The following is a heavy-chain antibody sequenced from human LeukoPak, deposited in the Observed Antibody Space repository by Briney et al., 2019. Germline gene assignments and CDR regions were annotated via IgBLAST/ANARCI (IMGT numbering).Heavy chain of an antibody. CDR3: ARELMEYFDY. D-gene: IGHD2-8*01. V-gene: IGHV3-30*04. J-gene: IGHJ4*02. CDR2: ISYDGSNK. Sequence: GGSLRLSCAASGFTFSSYAMHWVRQAPGKGLEWVAVISYDGSNKYYADSVKGRFTISRDNAKNSLYLQMNSLRAEDTAVYYCARELMEYFDYWGQGTLVTVSS. CDR1: GFTFSSYA.